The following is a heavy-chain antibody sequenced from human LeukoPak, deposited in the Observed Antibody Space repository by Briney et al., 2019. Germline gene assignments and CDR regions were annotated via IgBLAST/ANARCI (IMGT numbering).Heavy chain of an antibody. Sequence: GESLRISCKGSGYTFTSYWITWVRQMPGKGLEWMGRIDPSDSYTNYSPSFQGHVTISADESISTAYLQWSSLKASGTAMYYCARDYGDYVFDYWGQGSLVTVSS. V-gene: IGHV5-10-1*01. D-gene: IGHD4-17*01. CDR2: IDPSDSYT. CDR1: GYTFTSYW. CDR3: ARDYGDYVFDY. J-gene: IGHJ4*02.